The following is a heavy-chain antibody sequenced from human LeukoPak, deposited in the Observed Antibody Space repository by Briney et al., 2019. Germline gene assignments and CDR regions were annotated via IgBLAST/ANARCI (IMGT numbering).Heavy chain of an antibody. J-gene: IGHJ3*02. Sequence: SETLSLTCTVSGGSISSYYWSWIRQPTGKGLEWIGYIYYSGSTNYNPSLKSRVTISVDTSKNQFSLKLSSVTAADTAVYYCASPSIAARGAFDIWGQGTMVTVSS. CDR3: ASPSIAARGAFDI. CDR1: GGSISSYY. D-gene: IGHD6-6*01. V-gene: IGHV4-59*01. CDR2: IYYSGST.